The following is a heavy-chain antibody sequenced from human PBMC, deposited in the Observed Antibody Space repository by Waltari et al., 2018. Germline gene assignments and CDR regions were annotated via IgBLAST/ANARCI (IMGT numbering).Heavy chain of an antibody. J-gene: IGHJ4*02. D-gene: IGHD3-10*01. V-gene: IGHV3-23*04. CDR1: GFTFSSYA. CDR3: ANSLVRGVITYYFDY. Sequence: EVQLVESGGGLVQPGGSLRLSCAASGFTFSSYAMSWVRQAPGKGLEWVSAISGSGGSTYYADSVKGRLTISRDNTKNTLYLQMNSLRAEDTAVYYCANSLVRGVITYYFDYWGQGTLVTVSS. CDR2: ISGSGGST.